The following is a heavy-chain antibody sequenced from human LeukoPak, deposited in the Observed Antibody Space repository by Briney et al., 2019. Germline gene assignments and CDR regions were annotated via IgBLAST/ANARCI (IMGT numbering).Heavy chain of an antibody. J-gene: IGHJ4*02. CDR3: AIPSSYDGSRYYHAY. CDR2: IGQDGIET. V-gene: IGHV3-7*01. D-gene: IGHD3-22*01. Sequence: GGSLRFSCAASGISFASYWVTWVRQAPGKGLEWVANIGQDGIETVYEGSVKGRFTISRDNARNLLFLQMNSLRADDTAVYYCAIPSSYDGSRYYHAYWGQGTLVSVSS. CDR1: GISFASYW.